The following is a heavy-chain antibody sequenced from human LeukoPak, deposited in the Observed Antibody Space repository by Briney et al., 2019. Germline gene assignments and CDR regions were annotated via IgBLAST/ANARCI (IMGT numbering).Heavy chain of an antibody. D-gene: IGHD3-22*01. CDR1: GYTFTSYD. CDR3: ARDLGDNYYDSSGYFY. J-gene: IGHJ4*02. Sequence: ASVKVSCKASGYTFTSYDINWVRQATGQGLEWMGWMNPNSGNTGYAQKFQGRVTMTRNTSISTAYMELSSLRSEDTAVYYCARDLGDNYYDSSGYFYWGQGTLVTVSS. V-gene: IGHV1-8*01. CDR2: MNPNSGNT.